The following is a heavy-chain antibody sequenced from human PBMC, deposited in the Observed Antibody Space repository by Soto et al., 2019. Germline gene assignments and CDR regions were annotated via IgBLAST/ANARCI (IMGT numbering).Heavy chain of an antibody. CDR1: GFTFSSYW. D-gene: IGHD4-17*01. V-gene: IGHV3-7*01. CDR3: ARSGAMATVTDY. CDR2: IKPDGSGD. J-gene: IGHJ4*02. Sequence: GGSLRLSCAASGFTFSSYWMSWVRQAPGKGLEWVANIKPDGSGDYYVDSVRGRFTISRDNAKNSLFLQMNSLRAEDTAVYYCARSGAMATVTDYWGQGTLVTVSS.